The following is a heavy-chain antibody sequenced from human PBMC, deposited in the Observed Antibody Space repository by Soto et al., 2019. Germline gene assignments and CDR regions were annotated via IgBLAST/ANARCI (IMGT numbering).Heavy chain of an antibody. CDR3: ASRYSSGWYGRAFDY. CDR2: IYHSGST. J-gene: IGHJ4*02. D-gene: IGHD6-19*01. V-gene: IGHV4-4*02. Sequence: QVQLQESGPGLVKPSGTLSLTCAVSSGSISSSNWWSWVRQPPGKGLEWIGEIYHSGSTNYNPSLKSRVTISVDKSKNQLSLKLSSVTAADTAVYYCASRYSSGWYGRAFDYWGQGTLVTVSS. CDR1: SGSISSSNW.